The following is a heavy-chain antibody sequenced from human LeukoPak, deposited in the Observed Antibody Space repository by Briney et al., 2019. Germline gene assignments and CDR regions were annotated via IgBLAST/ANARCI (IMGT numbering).Heavy chain of an antibody. CDR3: ANWPPLTYYYDSSGYTPLDY. Sequence: KPGGSLRLSCTASGFTFSDYYMSWVRQAPGMGLEWISYISSRSSTIFYADSVKGRFTISRDNAKNTLYLQMNSLRAEDTAVYYCANWPPLTYYYDSSGYTPLDYWGRGTLVTVS. CDR1: GFTFSDYY. D-gene: IGHD3-22*01. J-gene: IGHJ4*02. CDR2: ISSRSSTI. V-gene: IGHV3-11*01.